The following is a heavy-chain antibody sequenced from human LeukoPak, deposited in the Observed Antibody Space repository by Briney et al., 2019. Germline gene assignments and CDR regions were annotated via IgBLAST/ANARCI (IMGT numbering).Heavy chain of an antibody. CDR1: GGSISSTTYY. D-gene: IGHD3-3*01. CDR3: ARPYDFWSGPVDY. CDR2: IYYSGNT. Sequence: SETLSLTCIVSGGSISSTTYYWGWIRQPPGKRLEWIGSIYYSGNTYYNPSLKSRVTISVDTSKNQFSLKLSSVTAADTAVYYCARPYDFWSGPVDYWGQGTLVTVSS. V-gene: IGHV4-39*01. J-gene: IGHJ4*02.